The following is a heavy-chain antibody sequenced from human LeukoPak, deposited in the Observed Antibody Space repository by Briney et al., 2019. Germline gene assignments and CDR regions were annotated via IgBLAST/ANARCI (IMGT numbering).Heavy chain of an antibody. CDR2: IYTSGST. CDR1: GGSISSGSYY. CDR3: ARDGDYNWNYRAYYYYYMDV. V-gene: IGHV4-61*02. J-gene: IGHJ6*03. Sequence: SQTLSLTCTVSGGSISSGSYYWSWIRQPAGKGLEWIGRIYTSGSTNYNPSLKSRVTISVDTSKNQFSLKLSSVTAADTAVYYCARDGDYNWNYRAYYYYYMDVWGKGTTVTVSS. D-gene: IGHD1-7*01.